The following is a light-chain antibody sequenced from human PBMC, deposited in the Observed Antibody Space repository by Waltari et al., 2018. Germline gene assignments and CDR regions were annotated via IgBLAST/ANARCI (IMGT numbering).Light chain of an antibody. Sequence: EIVLTQSPGTLSLSLGDRATLSCRASQSIGRSVVWYQQRPGQAPRLLIYDMSRRATGIPDRFSGSGYGTDFSLTISRLEPEDFAVYYCQKYERLPATFGQGTTVEIK. CDR1: QSIGRS. J-gene: IGKJ1*01. V-gene: IGKV3-20*01. CDR2: DMS. CDR3: QKYERLPAT.